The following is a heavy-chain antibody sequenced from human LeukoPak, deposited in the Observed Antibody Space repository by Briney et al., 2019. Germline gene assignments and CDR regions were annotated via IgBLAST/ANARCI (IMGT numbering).Heavy chain of an antibody. CDR3: ARDGPSSIAAAGFPFDY. J-gene: IGHJ4*02. V-gene: IGHV4-39*07. CDR1: GGSISSSSYY. CDR2: IYYSGST. Sequence: PSETLSLTCTVSGGSISSSSYYWGWIRQPPGKGLEWIGSIYYSGSTYYNPSLKSRVTISVDTSKNQFSLKLSSVTAADTAVYYCARDGPSSIAAAGFPFDYWGQGTLVTVSS. D-gene: IGHD6-13*01.